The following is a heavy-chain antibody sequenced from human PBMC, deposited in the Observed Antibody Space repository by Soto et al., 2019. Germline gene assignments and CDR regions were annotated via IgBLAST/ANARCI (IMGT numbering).Heavy chain of an antibody. D-gene: IGHD5-12*01. Sequence: GGSLRLSCAASGFTFDVYAMHWVRQAPGKGLEWVSGISWNSGSIGYADSVKGRFTISSYNAKNSLYLQMNRLRAEDTALYYCAKDTGYSGYEPFDYWGQGTLVTVSS. CDR2: ISWNSGSI. J-gene: IGHJ4*02. V-gene: IGHV3-9*01. CDR1: GFTFDVYA. CDR3: AKDTGYSGYEPFDY.